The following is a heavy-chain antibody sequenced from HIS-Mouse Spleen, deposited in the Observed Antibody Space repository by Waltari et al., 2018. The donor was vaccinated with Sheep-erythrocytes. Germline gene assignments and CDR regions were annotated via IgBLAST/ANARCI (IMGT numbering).Heavy chain of an antibody. CDR2: INPNSGGT. D-gene: IGHD1-26*01. V-gene: IGHV1-2*02. J-gene: IGHJ4*02. CDR1: GYTFTGYY. CDR3: AGYSGSLDY. Sequence: QVQLVQSGAEVKKPGASVKVPCKASGYTFTGYYMHWVRQAPGQGLEWMGWINPNSGGTNDAQKFQGRVTMTRDTSISTAYMELSRLRSDDTAVYYCAGYSGSLDYWGQGTLVTVSS.